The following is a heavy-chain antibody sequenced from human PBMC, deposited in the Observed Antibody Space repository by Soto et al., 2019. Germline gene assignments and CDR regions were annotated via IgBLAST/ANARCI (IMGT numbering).Heavy chain of an antibody. D-gene: IGHD5-12*01. Sequence: PGGSLRLSCAASGFTFSSYWMSWVRQAPGKGLEWVANIKQDGSEKYYVDSVKGRFTISRDNAKNSLYLQMNSLRAEDTAVYYCARGQESALYSGYGAWGQGTLVTVSS. V-gene: IGHV3-7*05. CDR3: ARGQESALYSGYGA. CDR1: GFTFSSYW. CDR2: IKQDGSEK. J-gene: IGHJ5*02.